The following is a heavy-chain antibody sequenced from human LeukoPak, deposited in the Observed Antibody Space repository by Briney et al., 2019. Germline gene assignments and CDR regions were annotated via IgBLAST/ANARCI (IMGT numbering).Heavy chain of an antibody. J-gene: IGHJ4*02. CDR1: GFPFSTYS. CDR3: ARDLYRRQHLGLIDS. CDR2: ISSNGGYI. D-gene: IGHD6-13*01. Sequence: GGSQSRSCAASGFPFSTYSMNWVRQAPGKGLEWVSSISSNGGYIYYADSVKGRFTISRDNAKNSLYLQMNSLRAEDTAVYTCARDLYRRQHLGLIDSWGQGTRVTVSS. V-gene: IGHV3-21*01.